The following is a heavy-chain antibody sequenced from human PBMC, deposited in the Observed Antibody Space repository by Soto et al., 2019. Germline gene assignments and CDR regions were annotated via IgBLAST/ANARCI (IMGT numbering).Heavy chain of an antibody. CDR2: IIPILGIA. CDR3: ARSIELHRPRGMDV. V-gene: IGHV1-69*04. J-gene: IGHJ6*02. CDR1: GGTFSSYA. D-gene: IGHD1-26*01. Sequence: ASVKVSCKASGGTFSSYAISWVRQAHGQGLEWMGRIIPILGIANYAQKFQGRVTITADKSTSTAYMELSSLRSEDTAVYYCARSIELHRPRGMDVWGQGTTVTVSS.